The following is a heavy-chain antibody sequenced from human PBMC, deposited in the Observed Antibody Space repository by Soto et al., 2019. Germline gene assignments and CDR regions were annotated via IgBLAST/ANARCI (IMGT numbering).Heavy chain of an antibody. CDR2: IIPIFGTA. D-gene: IGHD2-2*01. J-gene: IGHJ6*02. CDR1: GGTFSSYA. Sequence: QVQLVQSGAEVKKPGSSVKVSCKASGGTFSSYAISWVRQAPGQGLEWMGGIIPIFGTANYAQKFQGRVTITAEKSTSTAYMELSSLRSEDTAVYYCARVLPRDIVVVPAATGYYYYGMDVWGQGTTVTVSS. CDR3: ARVLPRDIVVVPAATGYYYYGMDV. V-gene: IGHV1-69*06.